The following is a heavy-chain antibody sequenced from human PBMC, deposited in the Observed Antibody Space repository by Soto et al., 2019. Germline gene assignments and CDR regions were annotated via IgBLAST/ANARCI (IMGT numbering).Heavy chain of an antibody. Sequence: PSETLSLTCTVSGGSISSGFYYWSWIRQHPGKGLEWIGYIYYSGSTYYNPSLKSRVTISVDTSKNQFSLKLSSVTAADTAVYYCARYCSGGSCYGTNFDYWGQGTLVTVSS. J-gene: IGHJ4*02. CDR2: IYYSGST. CDR1: GGSISSGFYY. D-gene: IGHD2-15*01. V-gene: IGHV4-31*03. CDR3: ARYCSGGSCYGTNFDY.